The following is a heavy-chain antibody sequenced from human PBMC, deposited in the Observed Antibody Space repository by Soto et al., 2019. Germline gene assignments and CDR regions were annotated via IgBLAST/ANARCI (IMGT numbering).Heavy chain of an antibody. D-gene: IGHD6-19*01. J-gene: IGHJ6*02. CDR3: ASGQWLDYYGMDV. V-gene: IGHV5-51*01. CDR1: GYSFTSYW. Sequence: GESLKISCKGSGYSFTSYWIGWVRQMPGKGLEWMGIIYPGDSDTRYSPSFQGQVTISADKSISTAYLQWSSLKASDTAVYYCASGQWLDYYGMDVWGQGTTVTVSS. CDR2: IYPGDSDT.